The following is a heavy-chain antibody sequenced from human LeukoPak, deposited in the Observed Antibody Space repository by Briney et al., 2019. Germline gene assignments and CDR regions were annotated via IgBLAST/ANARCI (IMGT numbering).Heavy chain of an antibody. D-gene: IGHD3-10*01. CDR1: GGSISSSSYY. CDR2: IYYSGST. J-gene: IGHJ4*02. V-gene: IGHV4-61*05. CDR3: ARHSVRSSGKGALYFDY. Sequence: SETLSLTCTVSGGSISSSSYYWGWIRQPPGKGLEWLGYIYYSGSTNYNPSLKSRVTISVDTSKNQFSLKLSSVTAADTAVYYCARHSVRSSGKGALYFDYWGQGTLVTVSS.